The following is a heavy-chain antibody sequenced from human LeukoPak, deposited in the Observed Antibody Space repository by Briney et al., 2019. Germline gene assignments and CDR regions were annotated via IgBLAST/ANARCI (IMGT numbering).Heavy chain of an antibody. CDR3: ARDSSGPAF. CDR2: IYDTGGT. J-gene: IGHJ4*02. D-gene: IGHD6-19*01. CDR1: GFTVSNTY. V-gene: IGHV3-53*01. Sequence: GGSLRLSCAASGFTVSNTYMSWVRQAPGKGLEWVSVIYDTGGTFYSDSVKGRFTVSRDYSKNTLYLQMNSLRVDDTAVYYCARDSSGPAFWGQGTLVTVSS.